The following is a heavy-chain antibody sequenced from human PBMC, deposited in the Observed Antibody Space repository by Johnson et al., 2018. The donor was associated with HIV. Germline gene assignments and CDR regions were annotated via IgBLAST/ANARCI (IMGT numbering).Heavy chain of an antibody. CDR1: GFTFSGYA. CDR2: IYSGGRT. CDR3: AREREGAFDI. Sequence: QVLLVESGGGVVQPGRSLRLSCAASGFTFSGYAMHWVRQAPGKGLEWVAVIYSGGRTYYADSVKGRFTISRDNSKNTLYLQMNSLRAEDTAVYYCAREREGAFDIWGQGTMVTVSS. V-gene: IGHV3-NL1*01. J-gene: IGHJ3*02.